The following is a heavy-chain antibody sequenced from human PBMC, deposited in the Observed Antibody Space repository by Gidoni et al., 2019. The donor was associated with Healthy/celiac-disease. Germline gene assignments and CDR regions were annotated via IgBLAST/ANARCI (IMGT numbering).Heavy chain of an antibody. CDR2: IKQDGSEK. V-gene: IGHV3-7*01. CDR3: SSGGDGDYFSYWFDP. Sequence: EVQLVESGGGLVQPGGSLRLSCAASGFTFSSYWMRWVRQAPGKGLEWVANIKQDGSEKYYVDSVKGRFTISRDNAKNSLYLQMNSLRAEDTAVYYCSSGGDGDYFSYWFDPWGQGTLVTVSS. CDR1: GFTFSSYW. J-gene: IGHJ5*02. D-gene: IGHD4-17*01.